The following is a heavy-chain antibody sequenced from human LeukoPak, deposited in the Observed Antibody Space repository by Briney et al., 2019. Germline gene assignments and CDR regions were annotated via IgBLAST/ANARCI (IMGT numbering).Heavy chain of an antibody. V-gene: IGHV3-48*03. CDR2: ISSSGSTI. J-gene: IGHJ4*02. D-gene: IGHD6-13*01. Sequence: GGSLRLSCAASGFTFSSYEMNWVRQAPGKGLEWVSYISSSGSTIYYADSVKGRFTISRDNAKNSLYLQMNSLRAEDTAVFYCARIGYSSSSFDHWGQGTLVTVSS. CDR1: GFTFSSYE. CDR3: ARIGYSSSSFDH.